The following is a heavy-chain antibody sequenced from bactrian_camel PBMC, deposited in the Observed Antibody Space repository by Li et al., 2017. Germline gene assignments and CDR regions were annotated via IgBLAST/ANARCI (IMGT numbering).Heavy chain of an antibody. CDR1: TYIFNSYS. Sequence: VQLVESGGGSVQAGGSLRLSCEASTYIFNSYSIVWVRQAPGKGLEWVSSCYMDGSATRYTDSVKGRFTISRDNAKNTVDLQMNSLKSEDTALYYCAAGRRAGVNLYTCGGMKNWGRGTQVTVS. CDR3: AAGRRAGVNLYTCGGMKN. V-gene: IGHV3S6*01. J-gene: IGHJ4*01. CDR2: CYMDGSAT. D-gene: IGHD2*01.